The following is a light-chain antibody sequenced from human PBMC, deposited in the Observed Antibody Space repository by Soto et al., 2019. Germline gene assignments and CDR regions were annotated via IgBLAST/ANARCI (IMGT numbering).Light chain of an antibody. J-gene: IGKJ2*01. CDR3: QQSSSTPFT. V-gene: IGKV1-39*01. Sequence: DIQMTQFPSSLSASVGDRVTITCRASQRIRNSLNWYQQTPGKAPKLLIHAASNLQSGVPSRFSGSGSGTDFILTISSLRPEDSATYYCQQSSSTPFTFGQGTKLEIK. CDR2: AAS. CDR1: QRIRNS.